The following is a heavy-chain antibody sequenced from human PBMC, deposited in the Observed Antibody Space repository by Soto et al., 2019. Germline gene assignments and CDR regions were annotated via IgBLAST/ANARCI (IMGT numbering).Heavy chain of an antibody. J-gene: IGHJ4*02. Sequence: ASVKVSCKASGYTFTSHYIHWVRQAPGQGLEWMGIINPSGGSTSYAQKFQGRVTMTRDTSTSTVYMELSSLRSEDTAVYYCGRDMGEFGGETYGGPSPFDYWGQGSLVTVSP. CDR3: GRDMGEFGGETYGGPSPFDY. V-gene: IGHV1-46*03. D-gene: IGHD3-16*01. CDR1: GYTFTSHY. CDR2: INPSGGST.